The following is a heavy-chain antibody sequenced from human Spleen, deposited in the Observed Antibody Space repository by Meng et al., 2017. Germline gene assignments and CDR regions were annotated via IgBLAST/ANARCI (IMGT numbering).Heavy chain of an antibody. CDR3: ARGGYDILTGYDS. V-gene: IGHV1-69*06. CDR1: GGTFSRFA. CDR2: IIVIFGTA. J-gene: IGHJ5*01. Sequence: SVKVSCKASGGTFSRFAFSWVRQAPGQGLEWMGGIIVIFGTAKYAQKFQGRVTITADKSTSTAFMELSSLKLEDTAVYYCARGGYDILTGYDSWGQGTLVTVSS. D-gene: IGHD3-9*01.